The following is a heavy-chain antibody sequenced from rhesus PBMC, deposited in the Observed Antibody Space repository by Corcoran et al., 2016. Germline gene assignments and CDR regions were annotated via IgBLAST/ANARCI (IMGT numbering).Heavy chain of an antibody. CDR2: INPYNGNA. D-gene: IGHD2-15*01. V-gene: IGHV1S2*01. J-gene: IGHJ1*01. CDR1: GYTFTDYY. Sequence: QVQLVQSGAEVKKPGSSVKVSCKASGYTFTDYYMHWVRQAPRQGLEWMGWINPYNGNAKDAQKFQGRVTMTRDTSTSTAYMELSSLRSEDTAVYYGAREPLNIVVGRTAPPNGFEFWGQGALVTVSS. CDR3: AREPLNIVVGRTAPPNGFEF.